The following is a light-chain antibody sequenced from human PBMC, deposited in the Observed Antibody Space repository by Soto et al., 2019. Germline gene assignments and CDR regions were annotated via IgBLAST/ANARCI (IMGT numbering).Light chain of an antibody. Sequence: DIQMTQSPSSLSASVRDRVTITCRASQTISTHLTCYQQKPGKAPKLLIYAASTLQSGVPSRFSGSGSGTDFTLTINSLQPEDFATYYCQQRLTIPYNFGQGTKLEIK. CDR3: QQRLTIPYN. CDR2: AAS. CDR1: QTISTH. J-gene: IGKJ2*01. V-gene: IGKV1-39*01.